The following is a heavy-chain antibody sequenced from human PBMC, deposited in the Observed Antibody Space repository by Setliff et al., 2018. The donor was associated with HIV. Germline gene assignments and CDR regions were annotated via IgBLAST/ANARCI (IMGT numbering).Heavy chain of an antibody. CDR3: ARDLNSGDYPHWFDP. CDR1: GYSFTNHA. CDR2: IKVGSGET. D-gene: IGHD4-17*01. V-gene: IGHV1-3*01. Sequence: GASVKVSCKASGYSFTNHAIHWVRQAPGQRLEWMGWIKVGSGETQYSQEFQGRVTITRDTSASTVYMELSSLRSGDTAVYYCARDLNSGDYPHWFDPWGQGTLVTVSS. J-gene: IGHJ5*02.